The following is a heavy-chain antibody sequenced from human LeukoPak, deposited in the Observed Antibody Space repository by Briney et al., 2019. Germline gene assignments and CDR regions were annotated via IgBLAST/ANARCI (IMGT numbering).Heavy chain of an antibody. V-gene: IGHV1-2*02. J-gene: IGHJ4*02. D-gene: IGHD1-1*01. CDR2: INPNSGGT. CDR1: GYTFTGYY. Sequence: ASVKVSCKDSGYTFTGYYMHWVRQAPGQGLEWMGWINPNSGGTNYAQKFQGRVTMTRDTSISTAYMELSRLRSDDTAVYYCARSKWTTGTIVYWGQGTLVTVSS. CDR3: ARSKWTTGTIVY.